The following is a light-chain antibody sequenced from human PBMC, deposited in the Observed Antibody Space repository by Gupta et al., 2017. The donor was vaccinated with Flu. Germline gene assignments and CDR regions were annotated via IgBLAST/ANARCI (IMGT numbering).Light chain of an antibody. Sequence: SITISCTGTRGDIGDYKYVSWYQQYPAKAPKLIIYEVTNRPSRVSTRFSGSKSGNTASLTISGLQAEDEAEYFCSSYATTNTLVFGSGTTVTV. CDR2: EVT. V-gene: IGLV2-14*01. J-gene: IGLJ1*01. CDR3: SSYATTNTLV. CDR1: RGDIGDYKY.